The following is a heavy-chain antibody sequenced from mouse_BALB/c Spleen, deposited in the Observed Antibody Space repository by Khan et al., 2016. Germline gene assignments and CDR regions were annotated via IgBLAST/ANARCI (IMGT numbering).Heavy chain of an antibody. V-gene: IGHV3-2*02. J-gene: IGHJ4*01. CDR3: SRLNYPKITNAMDY. D-gene: IGHD2-4*01. CDR1: GYSITSDYA. Sequence: EVQLQESGPGLVKPSQSLSLTCTVTGYSITSDYAWNWIRQFPGNQLEWMGYISYSGSTSYNPFLYSLISITRDTTKHLFFLQLNSVTPEDTATYYCSRLNYPKITNAMDYWGQGTSVTVSS. CDR2: ISYSGST.